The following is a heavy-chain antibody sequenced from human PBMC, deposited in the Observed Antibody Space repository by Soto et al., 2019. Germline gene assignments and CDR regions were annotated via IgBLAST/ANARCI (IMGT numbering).Heavy chain of an antibody. J-gene: IGHJ3*02. CDR3: ARDLDAFDI. CDR2: IWYDGSNK. CDR1: GFTFSSYG. V-gene: IGHV3-33*01. Sequence: QVQLVESGGGVVQPGRSLRLSCAASGFTFSSYGMHWVRQAPGKGLEWVAVIWYDGSNKYYADSVKGRFTISRDNSKNPLYLQMNSLRAEDTAVYYCARDLDAFDIWDQGTMVTVSS.